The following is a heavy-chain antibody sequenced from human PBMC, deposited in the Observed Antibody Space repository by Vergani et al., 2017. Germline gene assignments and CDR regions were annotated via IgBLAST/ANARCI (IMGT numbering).Heavy chain of an antibody. CDR2: IFSNDEK. J-gene: IGHJ6*02. CDR3: ARLILTRVEPYYYYGMDV. V-gene: IGHV2-26*01. CDR1: GFSLSNARMG. D-gene: IGHD2-2*01. Sequence: QVTLKESGPVLVKPTETLTLTCTVSGFSLSNARMGVSWIRQPPGKALEWLAHIFSNDEKSYSTSLKSRLTISKDTSKSQVVLTMTNMDPVDTATYYWARLILTRVEPYYYYGMDVWGQGTTVTVSS.